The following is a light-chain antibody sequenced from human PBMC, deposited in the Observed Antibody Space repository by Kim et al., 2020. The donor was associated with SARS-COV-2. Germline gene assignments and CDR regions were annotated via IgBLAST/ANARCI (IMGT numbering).Light chain of an antibody. V-gene: IGKV3-15*01. J-gene: IGKJ3*01. CDR2: GAS. CDR1: QSVSSN. Sequence: SPGDRATLSCRASQSVSSNLAWYQQKPGQAPRLLIYGASTRATGIPARFSGSGSGTEFTLTISSLQSEDFAVYYCQQYNNWPPFTFGPGTKVDIK. CDR3: QQYNNWPPFT.